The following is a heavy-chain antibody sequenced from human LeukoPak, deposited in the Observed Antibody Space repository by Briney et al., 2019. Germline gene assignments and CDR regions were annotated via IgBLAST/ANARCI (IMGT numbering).Heavy chain of an antibody. CDR2: IYTSGST. CDR3: ASNLAAAGYSYYYYMDV. Sequence: SETLSLTCTVSGGSISSYYWSWIRQPPGKGLEWIGYIYTSGSTNYNPSLKSRVTISVDTSKNQFSLELSSVTAADTAVYYCASNLAAAGYSYYYYMDVWGKGTTVTVSS. CDR1: GGSISSYY. D-gene: IGHD6-13*01. J-gene: IGHJ6*03. V-gene: IGHV4-4*09.